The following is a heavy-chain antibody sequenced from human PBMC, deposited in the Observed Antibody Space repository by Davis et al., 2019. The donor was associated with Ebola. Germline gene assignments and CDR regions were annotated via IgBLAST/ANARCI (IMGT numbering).Heavy chain of an antibody. D-gene: IGHD4-17*01. J-gene: IGHJ4*02. CDR1: GGTFSSYA. CDR3: ARVSGDYTTFDY. Sequence: SVKVSCKASGGTFSSYAISWVRQAPGQGLEWMGRIIPILGIANYAQKFQGRVTITADKSTSTAYMELSRLRSDDTAVYYCARVSGDYTTFDYWGQGTLVTVAS. CDR2: IIPILGIA. V-gene: IGHV1-69*04.